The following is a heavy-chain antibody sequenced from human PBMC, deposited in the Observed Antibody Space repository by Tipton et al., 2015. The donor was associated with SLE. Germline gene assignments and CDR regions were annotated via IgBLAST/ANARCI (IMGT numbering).Heavy chain of an antibody. CDR2: IYYSGST. D-gene: IGHD1-26*01. CDR3: ARDLVGYFDY. CDR1: GGSISSYY. V-gene: IGHV4-59*01. Sequence: TLSLTCTVSGGSISSYYWSWIRQPPGKGLEWIGYIYYSGSTNSNPSLKSRVTISVDTSKNQFSLKLSSVTAADTAVYYCARDLVGYFDYWGQGTLVTVS. J-gene: IGHJ4*02.